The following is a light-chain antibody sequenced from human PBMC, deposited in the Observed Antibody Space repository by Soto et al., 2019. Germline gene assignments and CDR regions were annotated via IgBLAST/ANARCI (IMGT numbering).Light chain of an antibody. Sequence: QSALTQPASVSGSPGQSITISCTGTSSDVGSYNLVSWYQQHPGKAPKLKIYEDNKRPSGVSNRFSGSKSGNTASLTISGLQAEDEAHYYCCSYAPISTVVFGGGTQLTVL. CDR3: CSYAPISTVV. V-gene: IGLV2-23*01. J-gene: IGLJ3*02. CDR1: SSDVGSYNL. CDR2: EDN.